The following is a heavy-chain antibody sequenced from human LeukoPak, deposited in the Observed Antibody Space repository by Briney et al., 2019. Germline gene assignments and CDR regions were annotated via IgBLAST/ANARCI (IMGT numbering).Heavy chain of an antibody. CDR2: IKEDGSEK. Sequence: GGSLRLSCAASGFTFSTYWMSWVRQAPGKGLEWVGNIKEDGSEKYYVDSVKGRLTISRDNAKNSLHLQMNSLRAEDTAVYYCARGRYSGSYGPFDYWGQGTLVTVSS. CDR1: GFTFSTYW. J-gene: IGHJ4*02. CDR3: ARGRYSGSYGPFDY. D-gene: IGHD1-26*01. V-gene: IGHV3-7*01.